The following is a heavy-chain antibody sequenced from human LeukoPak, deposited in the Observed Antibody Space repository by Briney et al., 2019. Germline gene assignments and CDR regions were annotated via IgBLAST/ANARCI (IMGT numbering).Heavy chain of an antibody. CDR1: GGSISSYY. J-gene: IGHJ4*02. CDR2: IYTCGST. D-gene: IGHD3-3*01. CDR3: ARASTYDFWSGYYITYFDY. V-gene: IGHV4-4*07. Sequence: PSETLSLTCTVSGGSISSYYWSWIRQPAGKGLEWIGRIYTCGSTNYNPSLKSRVTMSVDTSKNQFSLKLSSVTAADTAVYYCARASTYDFWSGYYITYFDYWGQGTLVSVSS.